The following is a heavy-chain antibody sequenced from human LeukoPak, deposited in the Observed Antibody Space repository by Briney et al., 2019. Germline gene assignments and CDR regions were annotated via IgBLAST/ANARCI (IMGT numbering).Heavy chain of an antibody. Sequence: ASVKVSCKASGYTFTSYDINWVRQATGQGLEWMGWMNPNSGNTGYAQKFQGRVIMTRNTSISTAYMELSSLRSEDTAVYYCARGSLVVVPATIMSPYYYYGMDVWGQGTTVTVSS. CDR3: ARGSLVVVPATIMSPYYYYGMDV. J-gene: IGHJ6*02. D-gene: IGHD2-2*01. CDR1: GYTFTSYD. CDR2: MNPNSGNT. V-gene: IGHV1-8*01.